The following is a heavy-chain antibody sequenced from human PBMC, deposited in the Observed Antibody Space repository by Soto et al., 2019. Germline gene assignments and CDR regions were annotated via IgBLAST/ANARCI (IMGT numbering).Heavy chain of an antibody. CDR3: ARDREVGYCSSTSCYAGNWFDP. D-gene: IGHD2-2*01. Sequence: QVQLVQSGAEVKKPGSSVKVSCKASGGTFSSYTISWVRQAPGQGLEWMGRIIPILGIANYGQKFQGRVTITADKSTSTAYMELSSLRSEDTAVYYCARDREVGYCSSTSCYAGNWFDPWGQGTLVTVSS. J-gene: IGHJ5*02. CDR1: GGTFSSYT. V-gene: IGHV1-69*08. CDR2: IIPILGIA.